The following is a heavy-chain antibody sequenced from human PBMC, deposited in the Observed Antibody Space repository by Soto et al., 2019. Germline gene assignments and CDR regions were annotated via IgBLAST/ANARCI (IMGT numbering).Heavy chain of an antibody. D-gene: IGHD1-1*01. CDR1: GASISGFY. V-gene: IGHV4-4*07. J-gene: IGHJ5*02. Sequence: SETLSLTCTVSGASISGFYWSWIRKSAGKGLEWIGRIYATGTTDYNPSLKSRVMMSVDTSKKQFSLKLRSVTAADTAVYYCVRDGTKTLRDWFDPWGQGMSVTVS. CDR2: IYATGTT. CDR3: VRDGTKTLRDWFDP.